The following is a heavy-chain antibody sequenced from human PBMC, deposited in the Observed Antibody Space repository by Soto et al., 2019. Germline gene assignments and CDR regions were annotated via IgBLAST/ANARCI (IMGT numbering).Heavy chain of an antibody. J-gene: IGHJ4*02. V-gene: IGHV1-3*01. CDR2: INAGNGNT. CDR3: AKSATVPAAIAY. CDR1: GYTFTSYA. D-gene: IGHD2-2*02. Sequence: GASVKVSCKASGYTFTSYAMHWVRQATGQRLEWMGWINAGNGNTKYSQKFQGRVTITRDTSASTAYMELSSLRSEDTAVYYCAKSATVPAAIAYWGQGTLVTVSS.